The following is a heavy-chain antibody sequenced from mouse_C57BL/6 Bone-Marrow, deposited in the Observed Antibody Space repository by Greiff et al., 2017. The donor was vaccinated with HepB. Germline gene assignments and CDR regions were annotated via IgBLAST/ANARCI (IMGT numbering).Heavy chain of an antibody. Sequence: EVQRVESGGGLVQSGRSLRLSCATSGFTFSDFYMEWVRQAPGKGREWIAASRNKANDYTTEHSASVKGRFIVSRDTSQSILYLQMNALRAEDTAIYYCARDAFYYAMDYWGQGTSVTVSS. CDR2: SRNKANDYTT. CDR3: ARDAFYYAMDY. CDR1: GFTFSDFY. J-gene: IGHJ4*01. V-gene: IGHV7-1*01.